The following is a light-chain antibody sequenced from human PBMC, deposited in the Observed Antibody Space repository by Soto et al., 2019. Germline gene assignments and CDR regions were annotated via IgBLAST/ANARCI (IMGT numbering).Light chain of an antibody. CDR1: SSNIGAGYD. CDR2: GNS. Sequence: QSVLTQPPSVSGAPGQRVTISCTGSSSNIGAGYDVHWYQQLPGTAPKLLIYGNSIRPSGVPDRFSGSKSVTSASLAITGLQAEDEADYYCQSYDSSLRVFGGGTKLTVL. V-gene: IGLV1-40*01. J-gene: IGLJ2*01. CDR3: QSYDSSLRV.